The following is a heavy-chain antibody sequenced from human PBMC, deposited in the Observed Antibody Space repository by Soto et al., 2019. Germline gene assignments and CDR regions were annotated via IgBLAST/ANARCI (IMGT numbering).Heavy chain of an antibody. V-gene: IGHV3-74*01. CDR2: INSDGTGT. J-gene: IGHJ3*02. CDR1: RPTSSTLS. CDR3: AGDSSGYSYDAFDI. Sequence: PRQCRCPSCAAYRPTSSTLSTHCVRPPHGNWLVWVSRINSDGTGTSYADSVKGRITIARENAKNTLYLQMNSLRSEDTAVYYCAGDSSGYSYDAFDIWGQGTMVTVSS. D-gene: IGHD3-22*01.